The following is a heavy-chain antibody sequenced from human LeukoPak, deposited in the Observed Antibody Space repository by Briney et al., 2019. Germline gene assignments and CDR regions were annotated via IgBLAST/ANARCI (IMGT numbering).Heavy chain of an antibody. CDR3: AGDMTTITNFDY. D-gene: IGHD4-11*01. V-gene: IGHV3-23*01. CDR2: IGGTGDNT. CDR1: GFTFSSNA. Sequence: GGSLRLSCAASGFTFSSNAMSWVRQAPGMGLEWVASIGGTGDNTFYAESVKGRFTISRDNSKNTLFLQMNSLRAEDTAVYYCAGDMTTITNFDYWGQGTLVTVSS. J-gene: IGHJ4*02.